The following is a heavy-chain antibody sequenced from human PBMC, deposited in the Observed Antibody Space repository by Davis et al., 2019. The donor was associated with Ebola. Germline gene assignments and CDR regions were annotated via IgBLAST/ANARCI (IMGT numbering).Heavy chain of an antibody. CDR2: IYSSGST. V-gene: IGHV3-66*01. CDR1: GFTVSSNY. Sequence: PGGSLRLSCAASGFTVSSNYMSWVRQAPGKGLEWVSVIYSSGSTYYAESVKGRFTISKDNSKNTLNLQINSLRAEDTAVYYCARDGYCSITSCSGAFDIWGQGTMVTVSS. J-gene: IGHJ3*02. CDR3: ARDGYCSITSCSGAFDI. D-gene: IGHD2-2*03.